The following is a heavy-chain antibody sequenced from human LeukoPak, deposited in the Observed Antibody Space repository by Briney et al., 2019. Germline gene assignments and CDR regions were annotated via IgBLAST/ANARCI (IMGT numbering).Heavy chain of an antibody. CDR3: AREGAYGDYVQRAFDI. CDR2: IYTSGST. D-gene: IGHD4-17*01. J-gene: IGHJ3*02. Sequence: PSETLSLTCTVSGGSISSYYWSWIRQPAGKGLEWIGRIYTSGSTYYNPSLKSRVTISVDTSKNQFSLKLSSVTAADTAVYYCAREGAYGDYVQRAFDIWGQGTMVTVSS. V-gene: IGHV4-4*07. CDR1: GGSISSYY.